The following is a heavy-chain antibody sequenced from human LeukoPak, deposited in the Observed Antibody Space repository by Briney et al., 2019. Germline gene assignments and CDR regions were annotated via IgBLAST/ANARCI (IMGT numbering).Heavy chain of an antibody. J-gene: IGHJ4*02. CDR1: GFTFSSYA. D-gene: IGHD2-15*01. Sequence: GGSLRLSCAASGFTFSSYAMHWVRQAPGKGLEWVAVISYDGSNKYYADSVKGRFTISRDNSKNTPYLQMNSLRAEDTAVYYCARDRGYCSGGSCSPYFDYWGQGTLVTVSS. CDR2: ISYDGSNK. CDR3: ARDRGYCSGGSCSPYFDY. V-gene: IGHV3-30*04.